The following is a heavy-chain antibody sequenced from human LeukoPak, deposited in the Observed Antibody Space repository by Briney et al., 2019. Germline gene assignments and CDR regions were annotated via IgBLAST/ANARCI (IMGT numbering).Heavy chain of an antibody. CDR1: GSTFSSYA. J-gene: IGHJ4*02. CDR2: IIPIFGTA. Sequence: SVKVSCKASGSTFSSYAISWVRQAPGQGLEWMGGIIPIFGTANYAQKFQGRVTITADESTSTAYMELSSLRSEDTAVYYCARDSGRIVGANDWGQGTLVTVSS. V-gene: IGHV1-69*01. CDR3: ARDSGRIVGAND. D-gene: IGHD1-26*01.